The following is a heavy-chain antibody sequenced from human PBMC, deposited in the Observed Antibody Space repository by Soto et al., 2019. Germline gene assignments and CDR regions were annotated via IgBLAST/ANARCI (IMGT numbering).Heavy chain of an antibody. Sequence: AAVKVSCKSSGYTFTGYYMHWVRQAPGQGLEWMGWINPNSGGTNYAQKFQGRVTMTRDTSISTAYMELSRLRSDDTAVYYCATASKQYGSGSHRIEVGGRG. CDR3: ATASKQYGSGSHRIEV. CDR2: INPNSGGT. J-gene: IGHJ2*01. CDR1: GYTFTGYY. V-gene: IGHV1-2*02. D-gene: IGHD3-10*01.